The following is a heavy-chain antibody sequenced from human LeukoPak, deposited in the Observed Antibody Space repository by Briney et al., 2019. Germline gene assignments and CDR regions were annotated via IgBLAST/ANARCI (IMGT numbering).Heavy chain of an antibody. CDR3: AKDAHIVVVTANIPLDY. Sequence: QTGGSLRLPCAASGFTFSSYGMHWVRQAPGKGLEWVAFIRYDGSNKYYADSVKGRFTISRDNSKNTLYLQMNSLRAEDTAVYYCAKDAHIVVVTANIPLDYWGQGTLVTVSS. J-gene: IGHJ4*02. D-gene: IGHD2-21*02. CDR2: IRYDGSNK. CDR1: GFTFSSYG. V-gene: IGHV3-30*02.